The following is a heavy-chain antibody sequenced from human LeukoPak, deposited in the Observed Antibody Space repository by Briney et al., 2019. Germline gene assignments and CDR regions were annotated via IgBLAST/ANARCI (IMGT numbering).Heavy chain of an antibody. Sequence: PGGSLRLSCAASGFTVSSNYMSWVRQAPGKGLEWVSVIYSGGGIFYADSVKGRFTISRDNSKNTLYLQMNSLRAEDTAVYYCARDACSSTSCYAGYYYGMDVWGQGTTVTVSS. J-gene: IGHJ6*02. CDR2: IYSGGGI. CDR1: GFTVSSNY. V-gene: IGHV3-53*01. D-gene: IGHD2-2*01. CDR3: ARDACSSTSCYAGYYYGMDV.